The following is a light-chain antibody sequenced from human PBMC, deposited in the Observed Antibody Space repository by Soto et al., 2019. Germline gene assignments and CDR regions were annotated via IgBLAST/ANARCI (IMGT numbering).Light chain of an antibody. CDR3: QQFDSSVT. CDR1: QSVSSTF. Sequence: EIVLTQSPASLSLSPGERATLSCRASQSVSSTFFAWYQQRPGQAPRLLMYGASSRATGIPERFSGSGSGTDVTLTIIRVEPEDSAVYYCQQFDSSVTFGQGTKVEIK. CDR2: GAS. J-gene: IGKJ1*01. V-gene: IGKV3-20*01.